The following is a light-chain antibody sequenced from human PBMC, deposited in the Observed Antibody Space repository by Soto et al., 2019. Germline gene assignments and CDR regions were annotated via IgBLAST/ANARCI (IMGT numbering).Light chain of an antibody. CDR3: QSYDSSLSGSGV. CDR1: SSNIGAGYD. CDR2: GNS. Sequence: QSVLTQPPSVSGAPGQRVTISCTGSSSNIGAGYDVHWYQQLPGTAPKLLIYGNSNRPSGVPDLFSGSKSGTSASLAITGLQAEDEADYYCQSYDSSLSGSGVFGGGTKVNVL. J-gene: IGLJ2*01. V-gene: IGLV1-40*01.